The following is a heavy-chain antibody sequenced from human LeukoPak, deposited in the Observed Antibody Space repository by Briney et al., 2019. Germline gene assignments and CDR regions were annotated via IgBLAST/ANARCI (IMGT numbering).Heavy chain of an antibody. Sequence: SETLSLTCAVSGYSISSGYYWGWLRQPPGKRLAWIGSISHSGSTYYNPSVKSRVTISVDTSKNKFSLQLSSETAADTAVYYCASLLRGDYPNWFDPGGQGTLVTVSS. V-gene: IGHV4-38-2*01. CDR3: ASLLRGDYPNWFDP. CDR2: ISHSGST. J-gene: IGHJ5*02. CDR1: GYSISSGYY. D-gene: IGHD2-21*01.